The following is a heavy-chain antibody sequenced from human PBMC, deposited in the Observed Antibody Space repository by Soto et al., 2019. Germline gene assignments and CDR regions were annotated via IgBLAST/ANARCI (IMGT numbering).Heavy chain of an antibody. J-gene: IGHJ6*02. D-gene: IGHD3-10*01. CDR2: IYYSGST. Sequence: SETLSLTCTVSGGSISSSSYYWGWIRQPPGKGLEWIGSIYYSGSTYYNPSLKSRVTISVDTSKNQFSLKLSSVTAADTAVYYCASLDWGSGSLGYYYGMDVWGQGTTVTVSS. V-gene: IGHV4-39*01. CDR3: ASLDWGSGSLGYYYGMDV. CDR1: GGSISSSSYY.